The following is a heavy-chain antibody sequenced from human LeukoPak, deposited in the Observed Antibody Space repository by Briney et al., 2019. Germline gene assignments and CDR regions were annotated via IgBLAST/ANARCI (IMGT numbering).Heavy chain of an antibody. CDR1: GFTLFTFNNAW. Sequence: GGSLRLSCTASGFTLFTFNNAWMSWVRQTPGKGLEWIGRIKSKTDGGTTEYTAPVKGRFSISRDDSKNTVYLQVNSLKTEDTAVYYCTTDRLDYWGQGTLVTVSS. V-gene: IGHV3-15*01. J-gene: IGHJ4*02. CDR3: TTDRLDY. CDR2: IKSKTDGGTT.